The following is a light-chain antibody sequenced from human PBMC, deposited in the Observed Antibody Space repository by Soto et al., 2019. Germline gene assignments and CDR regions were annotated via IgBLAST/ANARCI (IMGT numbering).Light chain of an antibody. J-gene: IGKJ1*01. V-gene: IGKV1-5*03. CDR2: KAS. CDR3: QHYNSYSEA. CDR1: QTISSW. Sequence: DIQMTQSPSTLSGSVGDRVTINCRASQTISSWLAWYQQKPGQAPKLLIYKASTLKSGVPSRFSGSGSGTEFTLTISSLQPDDFATYYCQHYNSYSEAFGQGTKVDIK.